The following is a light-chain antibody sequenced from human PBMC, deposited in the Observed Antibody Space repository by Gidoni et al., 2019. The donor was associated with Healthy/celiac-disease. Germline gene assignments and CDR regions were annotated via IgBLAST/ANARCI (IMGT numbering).Light chain of an antibody. CDR2: RAS. CDR1: QSVSSSY. J-gene: IGKJ3*01. V-gene: IGKV3-20*01. Sequence: EIVLTQAPGTLSLSPGERATLSCRASQSVSSSYLAWYQQKPGQAPRLLIYRASSRATGIPDRFSGSGSGTDFTLTISRLEPEDFAVYYCQQYGSSLVTFGPGTKVDIK. CDR3: QQYGSSLVT.